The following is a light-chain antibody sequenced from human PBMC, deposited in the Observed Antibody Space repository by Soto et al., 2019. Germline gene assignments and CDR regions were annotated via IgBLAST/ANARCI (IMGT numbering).Light chain of an antibody. Sequence: SYELAQPPSVSVAPGQTARITCGGNNIGSQSVHWYQQKPGQAPVLVVYDDADRPSGVPERFSGSKSGNMATLTISGLQSEDEADYYCCSFAGNYIYVFGTGTKVTVL. CDR2: DDA. CDR1: NIGSQS. V-gene: IGLV3-21*02. J-gene: IGLJ1*01. CDR3: CSFAGNYIYV.